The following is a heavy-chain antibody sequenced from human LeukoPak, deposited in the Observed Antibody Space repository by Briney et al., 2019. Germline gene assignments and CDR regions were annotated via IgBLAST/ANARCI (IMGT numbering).Heavy chain of an antibody. D-gene: IGHD6-6*01. CDR3: ASEYSSYDAFDI. CDR2: IIPIFGTA. Sequence: ASVKVSCKASGGTFSSYAISWVRQAPGQGLEWMGGIIPIFGTANYAQKFQGRVTITTDESTSTAYMELSSLRSEDTAVYYCASEYSSYDAFDIWGQGTMVTVSS. V-gene: IGHV1-69*05. J-gene: IGHJ3*02. CDR1: GGTFSSYA.